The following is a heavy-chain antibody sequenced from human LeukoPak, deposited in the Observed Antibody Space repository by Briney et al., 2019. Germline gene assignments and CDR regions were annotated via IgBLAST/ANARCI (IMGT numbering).Heavy chain of an antibody. CDR3: ARGRGSGNDY. CDR2: INHSGST. Sequence: SETLSLTCAVYGGSFSGHYWSWIRQPPGKGLEWIGEINHSGSTNYNPSLKSRVTISVDTSKNQFSLKLSSVTAADTAVYYCARGRGSGNDYWGQGTLVTVSS. CDR1: GGSFSGHY. V-gene: IGHV4-34*01. D-gene: IGHD2-15*01. J-gene: IGHJ4*02.